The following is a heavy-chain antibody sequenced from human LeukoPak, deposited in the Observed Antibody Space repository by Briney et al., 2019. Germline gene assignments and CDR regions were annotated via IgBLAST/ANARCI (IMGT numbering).Heavy chain of an antibody. V-gene: IGHV4-31*03. CDR3: ARAYCSGGSCYLIDAFDI. CDR2: IYYSGST. Sequence: SQTLSLTCTVSGGSISSGGYYWSWIRQHPGKGLEWIGYIYYSGSTYYNPSLKSRVTISVDTSKNQFSLKLSSVTAADTAVYYCARAYCSGGSCYLIDAFDIWGQGTMVTVSS. CDR1: GGSISSGGYY. J-gene: IGHJ3*02. D-gene: IGHD2-15*01.